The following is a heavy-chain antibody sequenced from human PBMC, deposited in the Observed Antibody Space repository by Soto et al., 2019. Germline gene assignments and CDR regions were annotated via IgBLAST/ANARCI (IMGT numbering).Heavy chain of an antibody. Sequence: PGGSLRLSCAASGFTFDDYGMSWVRQAPGKGLEWVSGINWNGGSTGYADSVKGRFTISRDNAKNTMYLQMKSLRAEDKDVYDCAKGPRVYDNWGQGTLVTVSS. CDR1: GFTFDDYG. CDR2: INWNGGST. V-gene: IGHV3-20*01. CDR3: AKGPRVYDN. J-gene: IGHJ4*02.